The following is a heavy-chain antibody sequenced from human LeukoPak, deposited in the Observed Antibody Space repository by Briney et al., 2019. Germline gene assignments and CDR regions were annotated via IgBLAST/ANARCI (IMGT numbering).Heavy chain of an antibody. CDR2: ISDRGDT. J-gene: IGHJ4*02. D-gene: IGHD1-1*01. V-gene: IGHV4-39*01. CDR3: ARPTAGPATQGYDS. Sequence: SETLSLTCTVSGGSINNSPYYWAWIRQPPGRGLEWIGSISDRGDTYHNPSLKSRVTISVDTSKNQFSLSVISVIAADTAVYFCARPTAGPATQGYDSWGQGILVTVAS. CDR1: GGSINNSPYY.